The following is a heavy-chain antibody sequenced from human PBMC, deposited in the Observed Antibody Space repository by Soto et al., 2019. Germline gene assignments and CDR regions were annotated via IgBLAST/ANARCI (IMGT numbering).Heavy chain of an antibody. CDR3: ARDLAGPSTFDY. Sequence: SETLSLTCTVSGGSVTTSSYYWAWIRQPPGKGLEWIGSVYYGGTTYYNPSLKSRVTISVDTSKNQFSLKLSSVTAADTAVYYCARDLAGPSTFDYWGQGTLVTVSS. CDR1: GGSVTTSSYY. J-gene: IGHJ4*02. D-gene: IGHD1-1*01. V-gene: IGHV4-39*07. CDR2: VYYGGTT.